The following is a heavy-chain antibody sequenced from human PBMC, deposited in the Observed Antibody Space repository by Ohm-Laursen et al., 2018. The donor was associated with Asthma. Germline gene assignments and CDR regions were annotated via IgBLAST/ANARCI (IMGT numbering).Heavy chain of an antibody. V-gene: IGHV4-30-4*01. J-gene: IGHJ4*02. CDR2: IYYSGST. D-gene: IGHD3-10*01. CDR1: GGSISSGDYY. CDR3: ARDGRLRGSFDY. Sequence: TLSLTCTVSGGSISSGDYYWSWIRQPPGKGLEWIGYIYYSGSTYYNPSLKSRVTISVDTSKNQFSLNLSSVTAADTALYFCARDGRLRGSFDYWGQGNLVTVSS.